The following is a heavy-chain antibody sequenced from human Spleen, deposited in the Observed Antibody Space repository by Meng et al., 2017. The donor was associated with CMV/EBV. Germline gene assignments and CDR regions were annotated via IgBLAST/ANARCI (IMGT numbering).Heavy chain of an antibody. Sequence: GGSLRLSCAASGFIFSTYAMHWVRQAPGKGLEWVSSISSSSSYIYYADSVKGRFTISRDNAKNSLYLQMNSLRAEDTAVYYCERDPADSYGSFDYWGQGTLVTVSS. D-gene: IGHD5-18*01. CDR1: GFIFSTYA. V-gene: IGHV3-21*01. J-gene: IGHJ4*02. CDR3: ERDPADSYGSFDY. CDR2: ISSSSSYI.